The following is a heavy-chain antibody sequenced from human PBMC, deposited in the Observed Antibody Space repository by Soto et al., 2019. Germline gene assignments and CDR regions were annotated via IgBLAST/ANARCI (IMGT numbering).Heavy chain of an antibody. J-gene: IGHJ4*02. CDR3: ITTSPFDY. CDR1: GFTFTNAW. Sequence: GGSLRLSCAASGFTFTNAWMNWVRQAPGKGLEWVGHIKSKSDGGTTDYAAPVKGRFTISRDDSKNTLYLEMNSLKTEDTAIYYCITTSPFDYWGQGTLVTVSS. V-gene: IGHV3-15*07. CDR2: IKSKSDGGTT.